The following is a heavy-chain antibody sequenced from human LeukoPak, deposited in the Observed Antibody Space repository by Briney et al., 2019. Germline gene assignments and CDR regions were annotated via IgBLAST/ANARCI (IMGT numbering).Heavy chain of an antibody. D-gene: IGHD6-13*01. V-gene: IGHV3-49*03. J-gene: IGHJ4*02. CDR1: GFTFGDYA. CDR3: ARGGGMRSWYDFDY. Sequence: PGRSLRLSCTASGFTFGDYAMSWFRQAPGKGLEWVGFIRSKAYGGTTEYAASVKGRFTISRDDSKSIAYLQMNSLRAEDTAVYYCARGGGMRSWYDFDYWGQGTLVTVSS. CDR2: IRSKAYGGTT.